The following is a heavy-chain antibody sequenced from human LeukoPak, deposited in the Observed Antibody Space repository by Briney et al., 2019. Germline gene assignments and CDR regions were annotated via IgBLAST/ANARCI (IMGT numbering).Heavy chain of an antibody. CDR2: ISGSGGIT. D-gene: IGHD3-9*01. J-gene: IGHJ4*02. Sequence: GRSLRLSCAASGFTFSSYAMTWVRQAPGKGLEWVSTISGSGGITYYADSVKGRFTISRDNSKNTLYLQMNSLRGEDTAIYYCADGRLGVATPDYWGQGTLVTVSS. V-gene: IGHV3-23*01. CDR3: ADGRLGVATPDY. CDR1: GFTFSSYA.